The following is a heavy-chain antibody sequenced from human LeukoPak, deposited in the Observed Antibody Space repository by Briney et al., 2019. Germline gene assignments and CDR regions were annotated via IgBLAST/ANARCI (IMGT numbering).Heavy chain of an antibody. CDR3: ARAREGFYGPFDC. V-gene: IGHV3-33*01. Sequence: GGSLRLSCAASGFTFSSYGMHWVRQAPGKGLEWVAVIWYDGSHKYYADSVKGRFTISRDNSKNSLYLQMNSLRAEDTAVYYCARAREGFYGPFDCWGQGTLLTVSS. J-gene: IGHJ4*02. CDR2: IWYDGSHK. D-gene: IGHD2/OR15-2a*01. CDR1: GFTFSSYG.